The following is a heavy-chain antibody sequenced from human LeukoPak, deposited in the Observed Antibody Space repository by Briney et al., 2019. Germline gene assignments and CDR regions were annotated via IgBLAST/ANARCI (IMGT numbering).Heavy chain of an antibody. CDR1: GGSFSGYY. CDR2: ISRRGNT. V-gene: IGHV4-34*01. Sequence: SEALSLTCAVYGGSFSGYYWSWIRQPPGKGLEWIGQISRRGNTNYNPSLKSRVTISVDTSKNQLSLKLSTVTAADTALYYCARHGEYYFDYWGQGTLVTVSS. D-gene: IGHD3-10*01. CDR3: ARHGEYYFDY. J-gene: IGHJ4*02.